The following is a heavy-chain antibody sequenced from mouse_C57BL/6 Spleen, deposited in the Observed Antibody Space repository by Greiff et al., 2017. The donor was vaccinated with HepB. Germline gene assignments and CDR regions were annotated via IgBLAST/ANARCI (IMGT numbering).Heavy chain of an antibody. J-gene: IGHJ2*01. CDR2: ISSGGSYT. Sequence: EVKLVESGGDLVKPGGSLKLSCAASGFTFSSYGMSWVRQTPDKRLEWVATISSGGSYTYYPDSVKGRFTISRDTAKNTLYLQMSSLKSEDTAMYYCARHKITTVVAYYFDYWGQGTTLTVSS. CDR3: ARHKITTVVAYYFDY. D-gene: IGHD1-1*01. CDR1: GFTFSSYG. V-gene: IGHV5-6*01.